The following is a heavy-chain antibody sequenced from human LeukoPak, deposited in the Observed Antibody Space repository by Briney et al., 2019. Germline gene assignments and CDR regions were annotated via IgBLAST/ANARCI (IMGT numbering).Heavy chain of an antibody. CDR3: ARSGMVRGVLVLFDY. Sequence: PSETLSLTCTVSGGSISSYYWSWIRQPPGKGLEWIGYIYYSGSTNYNPSLKSRVTISVDTSKNQFSLKLSSVTAADTAVYYCARSGMVRGVLVLFDYWGQGTLVTVSS. CDR1: GGSISSYY. CDR2: IYYSGST. V-gene: IGHV4-59*01. D-gene: IGHD3-10*01. J-gene: IGHJ4*02.